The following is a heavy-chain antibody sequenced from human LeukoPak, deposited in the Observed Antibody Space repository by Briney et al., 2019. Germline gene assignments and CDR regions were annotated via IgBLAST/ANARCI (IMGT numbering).Heavy chain of an antibody. CDR2: ISDDGSIT. Sequence: GGSLRLSCAASGFTFSNYGMHWGRQAPGKGLEWVAVISDDGSITYYGDSVKGRFTISRDNSKNTVYLQINSLRAEDSAVYYCAKGSGRYCRGGSCYSFDYWGQGTLVTVSS. CDR3: AKGSGRYCRGGSCYSFDY. D-gene: IGHD2-15*01. J-gene: IGHJ4*02. CDR1: GFTFSNYG. V-gene: IGHV3-30*18.